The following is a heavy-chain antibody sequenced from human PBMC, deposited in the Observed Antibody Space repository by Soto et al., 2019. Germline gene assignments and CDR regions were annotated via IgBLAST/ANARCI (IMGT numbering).Heavy chain of an antibody. CDR3: ARGGWVGVTAADH. Sequence: DVQLLESGGGLVQPGGSLRLSCAASGFTFNNYVMSWVRQAPGKGLEWVSRIRNSGDGTYYADSGRGRFTISRDNSRNTMYRQVHGLRVDDTAVYYCARGGWVGVTAADHWGQGALVTVSS. CDR2: IRNSGDGT. CDR1: GFTFNNYV. V-gene: IGHV3-23*01. D-gene: IGHD2-21*02. J-gene: IGHJ4*02.